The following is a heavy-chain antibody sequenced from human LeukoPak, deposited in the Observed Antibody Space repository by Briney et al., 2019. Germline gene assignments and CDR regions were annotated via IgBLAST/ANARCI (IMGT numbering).Heavy chain of an antibody. CDR1: GGSFSGYY. V-gene: IGHV4-34*01. CDR2: INHSGST. D-gene: IGHD6-6*01. J-gene: IGHJ4*02. Sequence: SETLSLTCAVYGGSFSGYYWSWIRQPPGKGLEWIGEINHSGSTNYNPSLKSRVTISVDTSKNQFSLKLSSVTAADTAVYYCARGLGSSSGAYWGQGTLVTVPS. CDR3: ARGLGSSSGAY.